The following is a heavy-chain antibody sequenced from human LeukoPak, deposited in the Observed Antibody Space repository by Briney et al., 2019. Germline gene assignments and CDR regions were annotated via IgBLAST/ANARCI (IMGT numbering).Heavy chain of an antibody. CDR1: GFTFSTYW. D-gene: IGHD3-10*01. CDR2: IKHDGSEK. J-gene: IGHJ4*02. Sequence: EGSLRLSCAASGFTFSTYWMTWVRQAPGKGLEWVANIKHDGSEKYYVDSVKGRFTISRDNAKNSLYLQMNSLRAEDTAVYYCARPHPNYYGSGSNLDWGQGTLVTVSS. V-gene: IGHV3-7*01. CDR3: ARPHPNYYGSGSNLD.